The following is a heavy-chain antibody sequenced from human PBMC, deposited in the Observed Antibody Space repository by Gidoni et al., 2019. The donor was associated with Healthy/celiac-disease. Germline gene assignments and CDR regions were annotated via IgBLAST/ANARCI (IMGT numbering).Heavy chain of an antibody. V-gene: IGHV3-33*01. CDR1: GFTFSSYG. CDR3: ARDGRQWLVRGGAFDI. Sequence: QVQLVESGGGVVQPGRSLRLSCAASGFTFSSYGMHWVRQAPGKGLEWVAVRWYDGSNKYYADSVKGRFTIARDNSKNTLYLQMNSLRAEDTAVYYCARDGRQWLVRGGAFDIWGQGTMVTVSS. D-gene: IGHD6-19*01. J-gene: IGHJ3*02. CDR2: RWYDGSNK.